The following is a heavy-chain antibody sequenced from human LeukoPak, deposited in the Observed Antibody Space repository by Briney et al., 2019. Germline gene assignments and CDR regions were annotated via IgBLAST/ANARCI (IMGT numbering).Heavy chain of an antibody. Sequence: GGSLRLSCVASGFTFSSYSMNWVRQAPGKGLEWVSAISGSGSSTYYADSVKGRFTISRDNSKNTLYLQMNSLRAEDTAVYYCATAALKYYYYYYYMDVWGKGTTVTVSS. V-gene: IGHV3-23*01. J-gene: IGHJ6*03. D-gene: IGHD6-13*01. CDR3: ATAALKYYYYYYYMDV. CDR1: GFTFSSYS. CDR2: ISGSGSST.